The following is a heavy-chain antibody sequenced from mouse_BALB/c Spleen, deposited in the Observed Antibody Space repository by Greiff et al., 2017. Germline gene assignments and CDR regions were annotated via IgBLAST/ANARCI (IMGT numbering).Heavy chain of an antibody. CDR1: GFTFNDTY. CDR3: ATTTGDY. D-gene: IGHD1-1*01. Sequence: VQLKQSGAELVKPGASVKLSCTASGFTFNDTYMHWVKQRPEQGLEWIGRIDPANGNTKYDPKFTGKATITADTSSNTAYLQLSSLTSEDTAVYYCATTTGDYWGQGTTLTVSS. V-gene: IGHV14-3*02. J-gene: IGHJ2*01. CDR2: IDPANGNT.